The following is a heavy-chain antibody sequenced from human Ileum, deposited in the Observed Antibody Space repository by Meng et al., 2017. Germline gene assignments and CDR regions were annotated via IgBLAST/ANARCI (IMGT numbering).Heavy chain of an antibody. CDR1: GDSVSSNSAA. CDR3: DRDGGAAPDFFNC. D-gene: IGHD3-16*01. J-gene: IGHJ4*02. Sequence: QVQMQQSGPGLVKPSQTLSLTCAIPGDSVSSNSAAWNSIRQSPSIGLGWLGRTNYRSKWYNNYTVSVRSRISIKPNTSKKPFSLQLHYVNPEDTAVYSCDRDGGAAPDFFNCWGQGTLVTVSS. V-gene: IGHV6-1*01. CDR2: TNYRSKWYN.